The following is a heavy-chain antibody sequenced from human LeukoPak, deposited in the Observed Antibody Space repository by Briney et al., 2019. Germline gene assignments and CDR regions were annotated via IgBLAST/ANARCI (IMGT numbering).Heavy chain of an antibody. J-gene: IGHJ3*02. CDR1: GFTFSSYS. CDR2: ISSCRSYI. Sequence: GGSLRLSCAASGFTFSSYSMNWVRQAPGKVLEWVSSISSCRSYIYYADSVKDRFTISRDNAKNSLYRQMNSVRAEDTAVYYCARGKIAVAGRGAFDIWGQGTMVTVSS. V-gene: IGHV3-21*01. D-gene: IGHD6-19*01. CDR3: ARGKIAVAGRGAFDI.